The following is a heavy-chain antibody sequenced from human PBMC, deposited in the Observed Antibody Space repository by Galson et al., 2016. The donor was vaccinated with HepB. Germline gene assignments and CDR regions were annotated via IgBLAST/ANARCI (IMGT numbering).Heavy chain of an antibody. Sequence: ETLSLTCTLSGGSITSSTYWNWVRQSPGKGLEWIGDIYQAGSTNYNPSPKTRAIISADKSTNQAFLNFTAVTSADTAVYYCARGPFGSLMYRTVENAMDVWGQGITVTVSS. CDR1: GGSITSSTY. V-gene: IGHV4-4*02. CDR3: ARGPFGSLMYRTVENAMDV. J-gene: IGHJ6*02. D-gene: IGHD3-10*01. CDR2: IYQAGST.